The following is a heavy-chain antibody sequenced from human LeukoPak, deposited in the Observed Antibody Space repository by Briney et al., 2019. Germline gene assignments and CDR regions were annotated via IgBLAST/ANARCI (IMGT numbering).Heavy chain of an antibody. CDR2: IYYSGST. Sequence: WVRQTPGKGLEWIGSIYYSGSTYYNPSLKSRVTISVDTSKNQFSLKLSSVTAADTAVYYCARLGVTGTRVDYWGQGTLVTVSS. J-gene: IGHJ4*02. V-gene: IGHV4-39*01. CDR3: ARLGVTGTRVDY. D-gene: IGHD1-7*01.